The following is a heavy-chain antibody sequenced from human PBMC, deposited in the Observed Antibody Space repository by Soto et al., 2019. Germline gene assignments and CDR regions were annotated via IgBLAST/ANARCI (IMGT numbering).Heavy chain of an antibody. CDR1: GFTFGDYA. Sequence: PGGSLRLSCTASGFTFGDYAMSWVRQAPGKGLEWVGFIRSKAYGGTTEYAASVKGRFTISRDDSKSTAYLQMNSLKTEDTAVYYCTGLRSDYYDSSGSDFDYWGQGTLVTVSS. D-gene: IGHD3-22*01. V-gene: IGHV3-49*04. J-gene: IGHJ4*02. CDR3: TGLRSDYYDSSGSDFDY. CDR2: IRSKAYGGTT.